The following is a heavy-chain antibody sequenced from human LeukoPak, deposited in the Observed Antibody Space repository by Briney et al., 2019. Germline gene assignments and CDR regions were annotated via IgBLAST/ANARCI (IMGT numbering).Heavy chain of an antibody. Sequence: ASVKVSCKASGFTFSGYYMHWVRQAPGQGLEWMAWISPNSGDTNYVQNFQGRVTVTRDTSTSTDYMEISGLTSDDTALYYCAREPSGSGGYDYWGQGALVTVSS. D-gene: IGHD3-10*01. CDR1: GFTFSGYY. J-gene: IGHJ4*02. V-gene: IGHV1-2*02. CDR2: ISPNSGDT. CDR3: AREPSGSGGYDY.